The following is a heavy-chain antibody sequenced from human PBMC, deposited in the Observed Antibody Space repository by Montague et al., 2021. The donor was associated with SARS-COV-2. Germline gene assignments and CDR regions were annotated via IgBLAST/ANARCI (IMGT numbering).Heavy chain of an antibody. D-gene: IGHD4-23*01. CDR1: GGSFSGYY. Sequence: SETLSLTCAVYGGSFSGYYWTWIRQSPGKGLDWFAEINHSGTPNYTFNPPLRSGVPLPLATSKSQFFLKLSSVTAADTGVYYCARWDPQTLTLIGLRGKSASDYWGQGTLVTVSS. V-gene: IGHV4-34*01. CDR2: INHSGTP. J-gene: IGHJ4*02. CDR3: ARWDPQTLTLIGLRGKSASDY.